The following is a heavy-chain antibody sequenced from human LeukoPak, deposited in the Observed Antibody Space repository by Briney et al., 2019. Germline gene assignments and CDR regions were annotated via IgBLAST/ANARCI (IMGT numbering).Heavy chain of an antibody. V-gene: IGHV1-69*06. CDR3: ARMVVVVVAATSLTWFDP. CDR2: IIPIFGTA. CDR1: GYTFIGYY. J-gene: IGHJ5*02. Sequence: SVKVSCKASGYTFIGYYIHWVRQAPGQGLEWMGGIIPIFGTANYAQKFQGRVTITADKSTSTAYMELSSLRSEDTAVYYCARMVVVVVAATSLTWFDPWGQGTLVTVSS. D-gene: IGHD2-15*01.